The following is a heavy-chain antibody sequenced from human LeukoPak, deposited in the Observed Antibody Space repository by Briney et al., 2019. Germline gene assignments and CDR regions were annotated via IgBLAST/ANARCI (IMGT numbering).Heavy chain of an antibody. D-gene: IGHD6-19*01. CDR3: AKKAEYSSGWSLLDY. Sequence: PGGSLRLSCAASGFTISSYGMHWFRQDPAKGLEWVAFIRHDGSNKYYEDSVKGRFTISRDSSKNTLYLQMNSLRAEDTAVYYCAKKAEYSSGWSLLDYWGQGTLVTVSS. V-gene: IGHV3-30*02. CDR1: GFTISSYG. J-gene: IGHJ4*02. CDR2: IRHDGSNK.